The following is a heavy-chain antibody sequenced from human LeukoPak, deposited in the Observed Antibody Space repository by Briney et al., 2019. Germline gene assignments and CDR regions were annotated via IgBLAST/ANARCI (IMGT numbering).Heavy chain of an antibody. CDR1: GYTFTDYY. Sequence: ASVKVSCKASGYTFTDYYMHWVQQAPGKGLEWMGLVDPEDGETIYAEKFQGRVTITADTSTDTAYMELSSLRSEDTAVYYCAYVGATRWFDPWGQGTLVTVSS. CDR2: VDPEDGET. V-gene: IGHV1-69-2*01. D-gene: IGHD1-26*01. J-gene: IGHJ5*02. CDR3: AYVGATRWFDP.